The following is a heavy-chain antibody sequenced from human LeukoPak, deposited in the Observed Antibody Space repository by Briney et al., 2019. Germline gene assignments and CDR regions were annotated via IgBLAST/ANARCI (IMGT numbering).Heavy chain of an antibody. V-gene: IGHV3-23*01. J-gene: IGHJ4*02. CDR1: GFTFSSYA. D-gene: IGHD6-19*01. Sequence: GGALGLSCAASGFTFSSYAMSWVRQAPGKGLEGVSAISGSGGSTYYADSGKGRFTISRDNSKTTLYLQMSGMRAEETALYYCAREYTSGWYVVDYWGQGTLVTVSS. CDR3: AREYTSGWYVVDY. CDR2: ISGSGGST.